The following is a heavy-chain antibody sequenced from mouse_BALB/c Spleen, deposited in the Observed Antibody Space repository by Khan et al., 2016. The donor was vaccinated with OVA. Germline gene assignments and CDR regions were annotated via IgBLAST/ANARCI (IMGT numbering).Heavy chain of an antibody. V-gene: IGHV5-17*02. CDR2: ISGDSNTI. Sequence: EVHLVESGGGLVQPGGSRKLSCAASGFTFNSYGMHWVRQAPEKGLEWVAYISGDSNTIYYTDTVKGRFTISRDNPKNTLFLQMTSLMSEETAMYYCATSYFYGYYFDYWGPGTTLTVS. CDR1: GFTFNSYG. J-gene: IGHJ2*01. CDR3: ATSYFYGYYFDY. D-gene: IGHD1-1*01.